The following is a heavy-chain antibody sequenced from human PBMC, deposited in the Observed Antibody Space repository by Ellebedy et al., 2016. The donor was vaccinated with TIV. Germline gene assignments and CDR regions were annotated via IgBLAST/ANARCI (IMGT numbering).Heavy chain of an antibody. CDR3: AREAPELGIVVVPAAAYWFDP. V-gene: IGHV4-4*07. CDR1: GGSISSYY. Sequence: SETLSLTCTVSGGSISSYYWSWIRQPAGKGLEWIGRIYTSGSTNYNPSLKSRVTMSVDTSKNQFSLKLSSVTAADTAVYYCAREAPELGIVVVPAAAYWFDPWGQGTLVTVSS. J-gene: IGHJ5*02. D-gene: IGHD2-2*03. CDR2: IYTSGST.